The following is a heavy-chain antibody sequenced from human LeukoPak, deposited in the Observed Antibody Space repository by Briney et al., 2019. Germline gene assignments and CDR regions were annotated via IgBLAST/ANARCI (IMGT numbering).Heavy chain of an antibody. D-gene: IGHD5-18*01. CDR2: ISSTSNDI. Sequence: GGSLRLSCAASGFPFNIYSMAWVRQAPGKGLEWVSSISSTSNDIYYTDSVKGRFSISRDNAKNSLFLEMNSLRVEDTAFYYCAGYVATGMVAWFDPWGQGTLVTVSS. CDR3: AGYVATGMVAWFDP. V-gene: IGHV3-21*01. CDR1: GFPFNIYS. J-gene: IGHJ5*02.